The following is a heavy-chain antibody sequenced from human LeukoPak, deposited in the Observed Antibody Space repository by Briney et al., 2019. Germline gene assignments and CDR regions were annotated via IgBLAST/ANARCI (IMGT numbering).Heavy chain of an antibody. Sequence: GGSLRLSCAGSGFTFSSYSFNWVRQAPGKGLEWVSSISSSSDYIDYADSVKGRFTISRDNAKKSLSLQMNSLRAEDTAVYYCARDGDTVLTRGYYYYMDVWGKGTTLTISS. J-gene: IGHJ6*03. CDR1: GFTFSSYS. V-gene: IGHV3-21*01. D-gene: IGHD4-23*01. CDR2: ISSSSDYI. CDR3: ARDGDTVLTRGYYYYMDV.